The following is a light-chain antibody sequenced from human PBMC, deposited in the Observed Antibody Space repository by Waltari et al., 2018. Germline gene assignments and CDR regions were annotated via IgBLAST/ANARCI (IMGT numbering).Light chain of an antibody. CDR2: GAS. CDR3: QQYEKWPRT. Sequence: EIVMTQTPATLSVSPGERATLFCRASQSVTTDLAWYVQKPGQAPRLLIYGASARATGGPARFTGGVYGTEFTLTSSSLQSEDFAVYYCQQYEKWPRTFGQGTKVESK. J-gene: IGKJ1*01. CDR1: QSVTTD. V-gene: IGKV3-15*01.